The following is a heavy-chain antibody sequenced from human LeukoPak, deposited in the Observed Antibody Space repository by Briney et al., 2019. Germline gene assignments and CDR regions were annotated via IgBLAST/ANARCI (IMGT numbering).Heavy chain of an antibody. D-gene: IGHD6-19*01. CDR1: GYSFTSYW. V-gene: IGHV5-51*01. Sequence: GEPLKISCKGSGYSFTSYWLGWVRQMREKGEGWGGSIYPGDSDTKYRPSFQGQVTISTDKSISTAYLQWSSLKASDTAMYYCARRRAVAGALLDYWGQGTLVTVS. J-gene: IGHJ4*02. CDR3: ARRRAVAGALLDY. CDR2: IYPGDSDT.